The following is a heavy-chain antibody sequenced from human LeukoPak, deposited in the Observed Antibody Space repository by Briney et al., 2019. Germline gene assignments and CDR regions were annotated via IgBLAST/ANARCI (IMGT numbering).Heavy chain of an antibody. Sequence: GGSLRLSCAASGFTFSSYWMSWVRQAPGKGLEWVANIKQDGSEKYYVDSVEGRFTISRDNAKNSLYLQMNSLRAEDTAVYYCARDRYSSSWYGDFDYWGQGTLVTVSS. V-gene: IGHV3-7*01. D-gene: IGHD6-13*01. CDR2: IKQDGSEK. CDR3: ARDRYSSSWYGDFDY. CDR1: GFTFSSYW. J-gene: IGHJ4*02.